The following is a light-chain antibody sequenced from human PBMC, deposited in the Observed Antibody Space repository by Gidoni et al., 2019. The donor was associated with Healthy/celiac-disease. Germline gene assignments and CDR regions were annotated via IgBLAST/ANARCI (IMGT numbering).Light chain of an antibody. CDR1: QRSSSW. V-gene: IGKV1-5*03. CDR2: KAS. Sequence: DIQMTQSPSTLSASVGDRVTITCRARQRSSSWLAWYQQKPWKAPKLLIYKASILESGVPSRFSGSGSGTEFTLTISSLQPDDFATYYCQQYNSYSPMYTFGQGTKLEIK. CDR3: QQYNSYSPMYT. J-gene: IGKJ2*01.